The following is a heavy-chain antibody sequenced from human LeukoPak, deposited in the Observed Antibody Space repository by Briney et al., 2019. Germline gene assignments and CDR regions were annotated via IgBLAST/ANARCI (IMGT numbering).Heavy chain of an antibody. Sequence: PGGSLRLSCAASGFTFSSYGMHWVRQAPGKGLEWVAFIRYDGSNKYYADSVKGRFTISRDNSKNTLYLQMNSLRAEDTAVYYCAKDGGSEDDFWTKLVRSDAFDIWGQGTMVTVSS. D-gene: IGHD3-3*01. J-gene: IGHJ3*02. V-gene: IGHV3-30*02. CDR1: GFTFSSYG. CDR3: AKDGGSEDDFWTKLVRSDAFDI. CDR2: IRYDGSNK.